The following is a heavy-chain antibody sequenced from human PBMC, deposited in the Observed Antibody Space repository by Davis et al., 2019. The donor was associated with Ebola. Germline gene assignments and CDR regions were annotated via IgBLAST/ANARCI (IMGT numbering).Heavy chain of an antibody. V-gene: IGHV4-39*01. Sequence: SETLSLTCTVSGASISSENYFWAWIRQPPGKGLEWIGSIYYTGSTYYSPSLKSRVTISVDTSRNQISLKLSSVTATDTAVYYCAVVAGRSDFDYWGQGNLVTVPS. D-gene: IGHD6-19*01. CDR2: IYYTGST. CDR1: GASISSENYF. CDR3: AVVAGRSDFDY. J-gene: IGHJ4*02.